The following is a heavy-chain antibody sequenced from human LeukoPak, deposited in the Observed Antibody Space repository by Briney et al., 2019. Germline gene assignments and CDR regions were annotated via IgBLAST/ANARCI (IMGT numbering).Heavy chain of an antibody. D-gene: IGHD3-10*01. CDR3: ARVGISMVRGVIINPIDY. CDR1: GGSISSYY. CDR2: IYYSGST. Sequence: SETLSLTCTVSGGSISSYYWSWIRQPPGKGLEWIGYIYYSGSTNYNPSLKSRVTISVDTSKNQFSLKLSSVTAADTAVYYCARVGISMVRGVIINPIDYWGQGTLVTVSS. V-gene: IGHV4-59*08. J-gene: IGHJ4*02.